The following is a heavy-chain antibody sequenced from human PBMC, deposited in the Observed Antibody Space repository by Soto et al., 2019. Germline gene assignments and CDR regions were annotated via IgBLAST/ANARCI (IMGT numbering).Heavy chain of an antibody. D-gene: IGHD6-6*01. CDR2: IWYDGSNK. Sequence: GGSLRLSCAASGFTFSSYGMHWVRQAPGKGLEWVAVIWYDGSNKYYADSVKGRFTISRDNSKNTLYLQMNSLRAEDTAVYYCARPDSRARPSDAFDIWGQGTMVTVSS. CDR3: ARPDSRARPSDAFDI. V-gene: IGHV3-33*01. J-gene: IGHJ3*02. CDR1: GFTFSSYG.